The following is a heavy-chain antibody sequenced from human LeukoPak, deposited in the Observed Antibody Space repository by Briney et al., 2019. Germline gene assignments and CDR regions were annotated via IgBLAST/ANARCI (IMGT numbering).Heavy chain of an antibody. CDR2: IYYSGST. D-gene: IGHD6-6*01. V-gene: IGHV4-31*02. J-gene: IGHJ4*02. CDR3: ASRRPKSSIAAAIDY. Sequence: LRLSCAVSGFTFSGYWMSWVRQPPGKGLEWIGYIYYSGSTYYNPSLKSRVTISVDTSKNQFSLKLSSVTAADTAVYYCASRRPKSSIAAAIDYWGQGTLVTVSS. CDR1: GFTFSGYW.